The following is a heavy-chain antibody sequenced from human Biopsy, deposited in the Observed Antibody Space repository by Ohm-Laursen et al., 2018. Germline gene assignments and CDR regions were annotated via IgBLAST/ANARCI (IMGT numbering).Heavy chain of an antibody. CDR2: IIPIFETI. CDR1: GGTFSSYA. Sequence: SSVKVSCKAPGGTFSSYAISWVRQAPGQGPEWMGGIIPIFETIDYAPKFQDRVTITADESTRTAYMELSSLKSEDTAVYYCARRYCSSTSCSPPFYSWFDPWGQGTLVIVSS. CDR3: ARRYCSSTSCSPPFYSWFDP. V-gene: IGHV1-69*01. D-gene: IGHD2-2*01. J-gene: IGHJ5*02.